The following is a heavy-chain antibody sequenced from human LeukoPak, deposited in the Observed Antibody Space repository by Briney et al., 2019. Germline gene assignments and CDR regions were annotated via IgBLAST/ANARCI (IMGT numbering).Heavy chain of an antibody. CDR2: INHSGST. V-gene: IGHV4-34*01. D-gene: IGHD3-22*01. CDR3: ARGQRITMIVVVAPQYYFDY. CDR1: GGSFSGYY. Sequence: PSETLSLTCAVYGGSFSGYYWSWIRQPPGKGLEWIGEINHSGSTNYNPSLKSRVTISVDTSKNQFSLKLSSVTAADTAVYYCARGQRITMIVVVAPQYYFDYWGQGTLVTVSS. J-gene: IGHJ4*02.